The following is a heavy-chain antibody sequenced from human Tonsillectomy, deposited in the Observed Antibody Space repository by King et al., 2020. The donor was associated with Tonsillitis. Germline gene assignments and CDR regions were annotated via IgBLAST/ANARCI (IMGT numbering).Heavy chain of an antibody. J-gene: IGHJ6*02. CDR3: ARDRGVLVAATLPSREDYYYAMDV. CDR1: GFTFSSYW. V-gene: IGHV3-7*03. Sequence: VQLVESGGGLVQPGGSLRLSCAASGFTFSSYWMSWVRQAPGKGLEWVANIKQDGSEKYYVDSVKGRFTISRDKAKNSLSLQMNSLRAEDTAVYYCARDRGVLVAATLPSREDYYYAMDVWGQGTTVTVSS. D-gene: IGHD2-15*01. CDR2: IKQDGSEK.